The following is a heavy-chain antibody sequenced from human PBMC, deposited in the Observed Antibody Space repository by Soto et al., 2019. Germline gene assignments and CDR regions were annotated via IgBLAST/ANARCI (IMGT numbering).Heavy chain of an antibody. D-gene: IGHD2-21*01. CDR1: GGSISSAGYN. V-gene: IGHV4-31*03. CDR2: IYYSGST. J-gene: IGHJ6*02. Sequence: SETLSLTCTVSGGSISSAGYNWSWIRQHPGKGLEWIGYIYYSGSTYYNPSLKSRVTISVDTSKNQFSLKLSSVTAADTAVYYCAASCVACGGFNYYGMDVWGQGTTVTVSS. CDR3: AASCVACGGFNYYGMDV.